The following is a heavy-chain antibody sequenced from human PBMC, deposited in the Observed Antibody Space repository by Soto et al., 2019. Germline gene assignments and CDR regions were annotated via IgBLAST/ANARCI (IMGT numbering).Heavy chain of an antibody. D-gene: IGHD3-10*01. CDR3: ARDIITMVRGEGGMDV. CDR2: INPNSGGT. J-gene: IGHJ6*02. Sequence: ASVKVSCKASGYTFTGYYMHWVRQAPGQGLEWMGWINPNSGGTNYAQKFQGRVTMTRDTSISTAYMELSRLRSDDTAVYYCARDIITMVRGEGGMDVWGQGTTLTVSS. CDR1: GYTFTGYY. V-gene: IGHV1-2*02.